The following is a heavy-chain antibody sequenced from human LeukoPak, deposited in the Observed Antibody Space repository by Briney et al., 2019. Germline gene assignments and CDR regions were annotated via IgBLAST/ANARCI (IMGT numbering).Heavy chain of an antibody. CDR1: GYTFTGYY. D-gene: IGHD3-22*01. Sequence: ASVKVSGKASGYTFTGYYMHWVRQAPGQGLEWMGWINPNSGGTNYAQKFQGRVTMTRDTSISTAYMELSRLRSDDTAVYYCARAYYYDSSGYYDAFDIWGQGTMVTVSS. J-gene: IGHJ3*02. CDR2: INPNSGGT. V-gene: IGHV1-2*02. CDR3: ARAYYYDSSGYYDAFDI.